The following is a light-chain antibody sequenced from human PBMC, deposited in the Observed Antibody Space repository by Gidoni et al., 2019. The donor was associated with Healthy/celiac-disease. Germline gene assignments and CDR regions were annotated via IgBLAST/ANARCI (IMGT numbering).Light chain of an antibody. CDR2: EGS. V-gene: IGLV2-23*01. Sequence: QSALTQPASVSGSPGQSITISCTGTSSDVGSYNLVSWYQQHPGKAPKLMIYEGSKRPSGVSNRFPGSKSGNTASLTISGLQAEDEADYYCCSYAGSSTLVFAGGTKLTVL. J-gene: IGLJ2*01. CDR1: SSDVGSYNL. CDR3: CSYAGSSTLV.